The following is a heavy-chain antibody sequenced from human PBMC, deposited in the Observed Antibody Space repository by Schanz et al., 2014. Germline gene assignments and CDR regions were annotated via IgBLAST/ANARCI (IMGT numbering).Heavy chain of an antibody. CDR1: GYTFTSSG. Sequence: QVQLVQSGAEVKKPGASVKVSCKASGYTFTSSGFSWVRQAPGQGLEWMGWINGYNAHTNYAQKFQGRVTMTTDTSTRTVYMELRSLRSDDTAVYYCARDRDQWDGNFCDFWGQGTLVTVSS. J-gene: IGHJ4*02. CDR2: INGYNAHT. V-gene: IGHV1-18*01. CDR3: ARDRDQWDGNFCDF. D-gene: IGHD1-26*01.